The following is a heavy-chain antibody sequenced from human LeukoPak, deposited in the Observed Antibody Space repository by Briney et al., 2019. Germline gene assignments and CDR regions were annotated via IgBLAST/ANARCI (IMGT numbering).Heavy chain of an antibody. CDR2: ISSSSSYI. V-gene: IGHV3-21*01. CDR1: GFTFSSYS. Sequence: PGGSLRLSCAASGFTFSSYSMTWVRQAPGKGLEWVSSISSSSSYIYYADSVKGRFTISRDNAKNSLYLQMNSLRAEDTAVYYCARERTNIAAAGTAFHYFDYWGQGTLVTVSS. D-gene: IGHD6-13*01. CDR3: ARERTNIAAAGTAFHYFDY. J-gene: IGHJ4*02.